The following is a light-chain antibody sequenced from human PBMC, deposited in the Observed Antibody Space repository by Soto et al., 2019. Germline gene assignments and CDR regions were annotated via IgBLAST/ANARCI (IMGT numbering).Light chain of an antibody. CDR1: QSVSSSY. J-gene: IGKJ2*01. Sequence: EIVLTQSPGTLSLSPGERATLSCRASQSVSSSYLDWYQHKPGQAPRLLFYGASSRATGIADRFSGSGSGTDFTLTSSRLEAEDFAVYYCQQYGSSPHTFGQGTKLEIK. CDR2: GAS. CDR3: QQYGSSPHT. V-gene: IGKV3-20*01.